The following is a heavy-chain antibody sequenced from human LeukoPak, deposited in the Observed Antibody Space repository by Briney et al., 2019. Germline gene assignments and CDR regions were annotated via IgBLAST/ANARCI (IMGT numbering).Heavy chain of an antibody. CDR3: ASEKWFGGSGWFDP. CDR2: INHSGST. J-gene: IGHJ5*02. CDR1: GGSFSGYY. Sequence: SGTLSLTCAVYGGSFSGYYWSWIRQPPGKGLEWIGEINHSGSTNYNPSLKSRVTISVDTSKNQFSLKLSSVTAADTAVYYCASEKWFGGSGWFDPWGQGTLVTVSS. D-gene: IGHD3-10*01. V-gene: IGHV4-34*01.